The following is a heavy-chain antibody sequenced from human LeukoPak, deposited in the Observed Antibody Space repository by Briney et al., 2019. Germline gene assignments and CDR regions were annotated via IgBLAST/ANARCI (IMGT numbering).Heavy chain of an antibody. D-gene: IGHD1-26*01. V-gene: IGHV3-33*01. Sequence: GRSLRLSCAASGCTFSSYGMYWVRQAPGKGLEWVAVIWYDGSNKYYADSVKGRFTISRDNSKNTLYLQMNSLRAEDTAVYYCARDWVGYFDYWGQGTLVTVSS. CDR3: ARDWVGYFDY. CDR2: IWYDGSNK. J-gene: IGHJ4*02. CDR1: GCTFSSYG.